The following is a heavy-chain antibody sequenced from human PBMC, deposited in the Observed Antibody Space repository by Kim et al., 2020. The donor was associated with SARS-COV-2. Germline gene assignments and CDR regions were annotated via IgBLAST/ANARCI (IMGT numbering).Heavy chain of an antibody. J-gene: IGHJ4*02. V-gene: IGHV1-58*01. D-gene: IGHD4-17*01. CDR3: AAAWGLRWPPGMC. Sequence: YAQKFQERVTITRDMSTSTAYMELSSLRSEDTAVYYCAAAWGLRWPPGMCWGQGTLVTVSS.